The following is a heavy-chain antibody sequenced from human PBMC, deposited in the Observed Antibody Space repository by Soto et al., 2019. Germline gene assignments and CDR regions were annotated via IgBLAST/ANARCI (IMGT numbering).Heavy chain of an antibody. D-gene: IGHD3-16*02. Sequence: QVQLVQSGAEVKKPGASVKVSCKASGYTFTSYGISWVRQAPGQGLEWMGWISDYNGNTNYAQKLQGRVTMTTDTSTSTAYMELRSLRSDDTAVYYCARDMQMITFGGVITGTSNFDYWGQGTLVTASS. V-gene: IGHV1-18*01. J-gene: IGHJ4*02. CDR3: ARDMQMITFGGVITGTSNFDY. CDR2: ISDYNGNT. CDR1: GYTFTSYG.